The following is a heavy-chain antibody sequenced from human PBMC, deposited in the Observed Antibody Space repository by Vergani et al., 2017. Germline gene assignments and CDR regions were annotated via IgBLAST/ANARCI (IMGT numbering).Heavy chain of an antibody. D-gene: IGHD2-2*01. CDR1: GVSISSDYHY. CDR3: ASSILVPAAKGWFDP. Sequence: QLQESGPGLVKPSETLSLTCTVSGVSISSDYHYWGWIRQPPGKGLEWIGNIYYSGSTNYNPSLKSRVTISVDTSKNQFSLKLSSVTAADTAVYYCASSILVPAAKGWFDPWGQGTLVTVSS. V-gene: IGHV4-61*01. J-gene: IGHJ5*02. CDR2: IYYSGST.